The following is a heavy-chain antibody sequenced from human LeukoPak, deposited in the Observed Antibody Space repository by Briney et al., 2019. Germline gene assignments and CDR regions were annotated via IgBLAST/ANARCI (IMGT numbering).Heavy chain of an antibody. CDR1: GFTVSSNY. J-gene: IGHJ4*02. CDR3: ARDRGTTSSAGSYFDY. Sequence: GGSLRLSCAASGFTVSSNYMSWVRQAPGKGLEWVSVIYSGGSTYYADSVKGRFTISRDNSKNTLYLQMNSLRAEDTAVYYCARDRGTTSSAGSYFDYWGQGTLVTVSS. CDR2: IYSGGST. D-gene: IGHD6-6*01. V-gene: IGHV3-66*01.